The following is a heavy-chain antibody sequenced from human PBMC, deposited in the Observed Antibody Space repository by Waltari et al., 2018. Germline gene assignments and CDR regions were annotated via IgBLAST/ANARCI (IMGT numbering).Heavy chain of an antibody. D-gene: IGHD3-9*01. J-gene: IGHJ4*02. CDR1: GSSLTTYW. V-gene: IGHV5-51*01. Sequence: EVQLVQSGAEVKKPGESPNISCKASGSSLTTYWIVWVRQVRGEGLAWVGITDPGGSASRYTPSCRGHLTLSTEKSIDTAYLQWRSLKASDSAIYYCARQGYHDWVGVDYWGQGTLVTVSS. CDR3: ARQGYHDWVGVDY. CDR2: TDPGGSAS.